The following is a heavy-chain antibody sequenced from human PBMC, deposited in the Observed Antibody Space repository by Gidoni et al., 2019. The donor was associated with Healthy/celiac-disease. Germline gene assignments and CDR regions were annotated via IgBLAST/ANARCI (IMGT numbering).Heavy chain of an antibody. CDR1: GGSIISYY. Sequence: QVQLQESGPGLVKPSETLSLTCTVPGGSIISYYWSWIRQPAGKGLEWIGRIYTSGSTNYNPSLKSRVTMSVDTSKNQFSLKLSSVTAADTAVYYCARDALYYYDSSGHKSGAFDIWGQGTMVTVSS. CDR2: IYTSGST. J-gene: IGHJ3*02. D-gene: IGHD3-22*01. V-gene: IGHV4-4*07. CDR3: ARDALYYYDSSGHKSGAFDI.